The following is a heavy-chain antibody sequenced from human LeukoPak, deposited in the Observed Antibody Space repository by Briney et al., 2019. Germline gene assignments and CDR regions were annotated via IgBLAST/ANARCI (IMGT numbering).Heavy chain of an antibody. CDR3: ARDRSIVGATPYFDY. V-gene: IGHV1-46*01. CDR1: GYTFTNYY. D-gene: IGHD1-26*01. CDR2: INPDGGST. J-gene: IGHJ4*02. Sequence: ASVKVSCKASGYTFTNYYMHWVRQAPGQGLEWVGVINPDGGSTTYAQKFQGRVTMTWGTSTSTVYMDLSSLRSEDTAVYFCARDRSIVGATPYFDYWGQGTLVTVSS.